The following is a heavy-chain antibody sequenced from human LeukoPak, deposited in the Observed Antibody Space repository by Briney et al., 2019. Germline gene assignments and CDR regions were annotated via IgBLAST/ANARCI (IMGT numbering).Heavy chain of an antibody. Sequence: SQTLSLTCTVSGGSISSGGYYWSWIRQPPGKGLEWIGYIYHSGSTYYNPSLKSRVTISVDRSKNQFSLKVSSVTVADTAVYYCARQQWEQQGRDYYFNGLDVWGPGTTVIVS. D-gene: IGHD1-26*01. CDR1: GGSISSGGYY. CDR2: IYHSGST. J-gene: IGHJ6*02. V-gene: IGHV4-30-2*01. CDR3: ARQQWEQQGRDYYFNGLDV.